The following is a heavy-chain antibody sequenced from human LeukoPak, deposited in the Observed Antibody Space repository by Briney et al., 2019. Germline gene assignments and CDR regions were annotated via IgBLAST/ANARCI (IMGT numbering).Heavy chain of an antibody. CDR2: INPSGDNT. CDR3: AREFSIYYYMDV. CDR1: GYTFTSYY. V-gene: IGHV1-46*01. Sequence: GASVKVSCKASGYTFTSYYMYWVRQAPGQGLEWMGIINPSGDNTNYAQKFQGRVTMTRDMSTTTVYMELSRLRSDDTAVYYCAREFSIYYYMDVWGKGTTVTVSS. D-gene: IGHD2-2*01. J-gene: IGHJ6*03.